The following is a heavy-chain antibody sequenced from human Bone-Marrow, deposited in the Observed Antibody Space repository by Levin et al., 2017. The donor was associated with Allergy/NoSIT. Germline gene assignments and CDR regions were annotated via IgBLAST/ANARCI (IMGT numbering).Heavy chain of an antibody. CDR2: ITGSGGNT. CDR1: GFSFSSCA. Sequence: AGGSLRLSCTASGFSFSSCAMSWVRQAPGKGLEWVSAITGSGGNTYYADSVKGRFTISRDNSMNTVYLQMSSLRGEDTAVYYCAKCATGTSCRNWFDPWGQGTLVTISS. CDR3: AKCATGTSCRNWFDP. J-gene: IGHJ5*02. V-gene: IGHV3-23*01. D-gene: IGHD2-2*01.